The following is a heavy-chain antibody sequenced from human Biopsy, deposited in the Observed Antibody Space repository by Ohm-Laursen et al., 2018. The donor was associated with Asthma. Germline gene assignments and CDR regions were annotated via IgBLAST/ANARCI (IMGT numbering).Heavy chain of an antibody. J-gene: IGHJ6*02. CDR3: ARAVDYSHYYGIDV. CDR1: GYTFNSAG. Sequence: ASVKVSCKTSGYTFNSAGITWVRQAPGQGLEWMGWISVYNGNTKVAQKLQDRVTMITDTSTSTAYMELRSLISDDTAVYFCARAVDYSHYYGIDVWGQGTTITVS. D-gene: IGHD3-10*01. CDR2: ISVYNGNT. V-gene: IGHV1-18*01.